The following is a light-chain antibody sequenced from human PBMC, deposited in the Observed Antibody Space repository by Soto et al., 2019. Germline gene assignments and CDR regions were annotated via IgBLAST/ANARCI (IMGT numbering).Light chain of an antibody. Sequence: EIVLTQSPATLSLSPGERATLSCRASQSVSSYLAWYQQQPGQAPRLLIYDASNRATGITARFSGSGSSTDFSLTISSLELEDVVVYYCQQRSSSPPTTFGAGTKVEIK. CDR1: QSVSSY. CDR3: QQRSSSPPTT. J-gene: IGKJ4*01. V-gene: IGKV3-11*01. CDR2: DAS.